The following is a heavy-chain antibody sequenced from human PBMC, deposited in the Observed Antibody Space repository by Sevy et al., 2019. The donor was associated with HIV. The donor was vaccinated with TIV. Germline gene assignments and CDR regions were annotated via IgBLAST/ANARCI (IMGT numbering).Heavy chain of an antibody. J-gene: IGHJ4*02. CDR3: ASGDSGLDY. D-gene: IGHD3-10*01. V-gene: IGHV3-48*03. CDR2: ISSSGSTI. CDR1: GFTFSSYE. Sequence: GGSLRLSCAASGFTFSSYEMNWVRQAPWKGLEWVSYISSSGSTIYYADSVKGRFTISRDNAKNSLYLQMNSLRAEDTAVYYCASGDSGLDYWGQGTLVTVSS.